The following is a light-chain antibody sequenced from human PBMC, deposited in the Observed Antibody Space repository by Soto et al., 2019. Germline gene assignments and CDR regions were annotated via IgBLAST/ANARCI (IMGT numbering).Light chain of an antibody. CDR1: QSVSSSY. CDR2: GTS. CDR3: QHYVGSP. J-gene: IGKJ4*01. V-gene: IGKV3-20*01. Sequence: EIVLTQSPGTLSLSPGERATLSCRASQSVSSSYLAWYQQKPGQAPRLLIYGTSSRATGIPDRFSGSGSGTDFTLTISRLEPEDFAVYYCQHYVGSPFGGGTKVEI.